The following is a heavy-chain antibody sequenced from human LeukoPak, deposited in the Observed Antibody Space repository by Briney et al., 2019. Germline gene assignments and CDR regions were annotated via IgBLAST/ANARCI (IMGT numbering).Heavy chain of an antibody. V-gene: IGHV3-30*03. CDR2: IQNDASTE. Sequence: PGGSLRLSCAASGFTFSNYWMSWVRQAPGKGLEWVAVIQNDASTENFADSVKGRFTISRDNSKNTVFLQMNSLRVEDTAVYYCARELSQIVWGGLDYGGQGTLVSVSS. D-gene: IGHD2-21*01. J-gene: IGHJ4*02. CDR1: GFTFSNYW. CDR3: ARELSQIVWGGLDY.